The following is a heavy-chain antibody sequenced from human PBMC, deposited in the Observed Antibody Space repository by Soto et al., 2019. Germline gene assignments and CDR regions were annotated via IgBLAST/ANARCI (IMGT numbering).Heavy chain of an antibody. D-gene: IGHD4-17*01. J-gene: IGHJ6*04. CDR2: ITKDGSSK. V-gene: IGHV3-33*01. Sequence: QVQLVESGGGVVQPGRSLTVSCEASGFTFSSYGMHWVRQAPGKGLDWVAVITKDGSSKYYADSVKGRFTISRDNSRNRLSLRMSTLRAEDTALYYCVRDDDGRQNGMDVWGKGTTVTVSS. CDR3: VRDDDGRQNGMDV. CDR1: GFTFSSYG.